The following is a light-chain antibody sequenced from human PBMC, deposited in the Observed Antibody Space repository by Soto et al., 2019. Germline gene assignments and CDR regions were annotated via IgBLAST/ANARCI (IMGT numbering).Light chain of an antibody. CDR2: TNN. Sequence: QSVLTQRPSVSGTPGHKVSISCSGSTSNLGGNTVNWYQQLPGTAPKLLIYTNNQRPSGVPDRFSGSKSGTSASLAISGLRSEDEADFYCAAWDDSLNAVVFGGGTKVTVL. CDR3: AAWDDSLNAVV. J-gene: IGLJ2*01. V-gene: IGLV1-44*01. CDR1: TSNLGGNT.